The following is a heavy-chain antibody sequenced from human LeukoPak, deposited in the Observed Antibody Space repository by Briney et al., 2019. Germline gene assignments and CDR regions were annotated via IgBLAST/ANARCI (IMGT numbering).Heavy chain of an antibody. D-gene: IGHD3-22*01. J-gene: IGHJ4*02. V-gene: IGHV3-9*01. CDR3: AKAVYDTSGHYYYYFDY. CDR1: GFTFDDYA. CDR2: ISWNSGEI. Sequence: GGSLRLSCVASGFTFDDYAMHWVRQAPGKGLEWVSGISWNSGEIDYADSVKGRFTISRDNSKNTLFLQMNSLRAEDTAVYYCAKAVYDTSGHYYYYFDYWGQGTLVTVSS.